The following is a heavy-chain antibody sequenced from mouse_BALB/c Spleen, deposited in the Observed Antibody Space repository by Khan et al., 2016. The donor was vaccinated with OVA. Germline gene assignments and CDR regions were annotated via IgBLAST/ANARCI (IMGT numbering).Heavy chain of an antibody. Sequence: EVQLQESGGDLVKPGGSLKLSCAASGFTFSNYDMSWVRQTPDKRLEWVATISSAGSYTYYPDSVKGRFTISRDNAKNTLYLQMSSLKFEDTAMYYCARRGYDEAWFAYWGQGTLVTVSA. CDR3: ARRGYDEAWFAY. J-gene: IGHJ3*01. CDR1: GFTFSNYD. CDR2: ISSAGSYT. D-gene: IGHD2-2*01. V-gene: IGHV5-6*01.